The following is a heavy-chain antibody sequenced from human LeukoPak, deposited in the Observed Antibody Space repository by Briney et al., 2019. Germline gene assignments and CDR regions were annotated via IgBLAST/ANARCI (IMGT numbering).Heavy chain of an antibody. V-gene: IGHV3-74*01. CDR2: INSDGSST. CDR3: ARDPGYSSNLDY. Sequence: GGSLRLSCVASGFTFSSYWMHWVRQAPGKGLVWVSRINSDGSSTSYADSVKGRFTISRDNAKNTLYLQMNSLRAEDTAVYYCARDPGYSSNLDYWGQGTLVTVSS. CDR1: GFTFSSYW. D-gene: IGHD6-13*01. J-gene: IGHJ4*02.